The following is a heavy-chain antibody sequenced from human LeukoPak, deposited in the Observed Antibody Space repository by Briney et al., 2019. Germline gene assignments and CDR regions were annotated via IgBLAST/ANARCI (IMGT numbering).Heavy chain of an antibody. CDR1: GGSISSYY. V-gene: IGHV4-59*01. Sequence: SETLSLTCTVSGGSISSYYWSWIRQPPGKGLEWIGYIYYSGSTNYNPSLKSRVTISVDTSKNQFSLKLSSVTAADTAVYYCARGEMATTFFDYRGQGTLVTVSS. D-gene: IGHD5-24*01. CDR3: ARGEMATTFFDY. CDR2: IYYSGST. J-gene: IGHJ4*02.